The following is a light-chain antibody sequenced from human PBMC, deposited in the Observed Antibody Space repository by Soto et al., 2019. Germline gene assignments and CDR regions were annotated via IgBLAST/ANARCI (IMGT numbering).Light chain of an antibody. CDR1: QSISIN. V-gene: IGKV3-15*01. CDR2: AAS. J-gene: IGKJ5*01. Sequence: EIGMTQSPATLSVSPGERAILSCRASQSISINVAWYQQKPGQAPRLLIYAASNRATGVPARFSGSWSGTEFTLTISSLQSEDFAVYYCQQYNQGITFGQGTRLEI. CDR3: QQYNQGIT.